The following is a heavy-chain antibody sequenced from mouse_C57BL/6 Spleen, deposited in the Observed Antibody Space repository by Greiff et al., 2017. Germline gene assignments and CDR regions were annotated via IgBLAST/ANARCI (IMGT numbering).Heavy chain of an antibody. Sequence: EVKLVESEGGLVQPGSSMKLSCTASGFTFSDYYMAWVRQVPEKGLEWVANINYDGSSTYYLDSLKSRFIISRDNAKNILYLQMSSLKSEDTATYYCASYGNYEGIFAYWGQGTLVTVSA. J-gene: IGHJ3*01. V-gene: IGHV5-16*01. D-gene: IGHD2-1*01. CDR1: GFTFSDYY. CDR3: ASYGNYEGIFAY. CDR2: INYDGSST.